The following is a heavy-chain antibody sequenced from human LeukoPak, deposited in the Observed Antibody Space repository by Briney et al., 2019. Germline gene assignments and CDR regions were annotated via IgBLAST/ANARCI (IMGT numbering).Heavy chain of an antibody. CDR1: GYTFTSYG. J-gene: IGHJ6*03. Sequence: GASVKVSCKASGYTFTSYGISWVRQVPGQGLEWMGGIIPIFGTANYAQKFQGRVTITADKSTSTAYMELSSLRSEDTAVYYCAREITMDYDFWSGYYPPKFHYYMDVWGKGTTVTVSS. CDR2: IIPIFGTA. D-gene: IGHD3-3*01. V-gene: IGHV1-69*06. CDR3: AREITMDYDFWSGYYPPKFHYYMDV.